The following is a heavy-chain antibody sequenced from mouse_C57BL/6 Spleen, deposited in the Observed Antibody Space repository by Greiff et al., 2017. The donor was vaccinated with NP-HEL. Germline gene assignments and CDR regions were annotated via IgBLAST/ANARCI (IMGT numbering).Heavy chain of an antibody. V-gene: IGHV1-52*01. D-gene: IGHD1-1*01. CDR2: IDPSDSET. J-gene: IGHJ1*03. CDR1: GYTFTSYW. CDR3: ARSTVVGYFDV. Sequence: QVQLQQPGAELVRPGSSVKLSCKASGYTFTSYWMHWVKQRPIQGLEWIGNIDPSDSETHYNQKFKDKATLTVDKSSSTAYVQLSSLTSEDSAVYYCARSTVVGYFDVWGTGTTVTVSS.